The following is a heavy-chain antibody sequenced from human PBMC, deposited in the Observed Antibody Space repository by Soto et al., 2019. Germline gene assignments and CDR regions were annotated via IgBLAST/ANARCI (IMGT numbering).Heavy chain of an antibody. D-gene: IGHD1-20*01. CDR1: GYSFTNYW. J-gene: IGHJ3*02. CDR3: ASGWYNWNRENRAFDI. CDR2: IYPGDSDT. Sequence: GESLKISCKGSGYSFTNYWIGWVRQMPGKGLEWMGMIYPGDSDTRYSPSFQGQVTISADKSFSTAYLQWSSLKASDTAMYYCASGWYNWNRENRAFDIWARGTMVTVSS. V-gene: IGHV5-51*01.